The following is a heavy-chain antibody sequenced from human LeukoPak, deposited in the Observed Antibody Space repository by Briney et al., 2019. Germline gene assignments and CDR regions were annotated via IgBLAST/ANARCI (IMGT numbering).Heavy chain of an antibody. Sequence: PGGSLRLSCAASGFTVSSNYMSWVRQAPGKGLEWVSVIYSGGSTYYADSVKGRFTISRDNSKNTLYLQMNSLRAEDTAVYYCARDLNLDSGNYSNYGMDVWGQGTTVTVSS. CDR3: ARDLNLDSGNYSNYGMDV. V-gene: IGHV3-66*01. J-gene: IGHJ6*02. CDR1: GFTVSSNY. CDR2: IYSGGST. D-gene: IGHD1-26*01.